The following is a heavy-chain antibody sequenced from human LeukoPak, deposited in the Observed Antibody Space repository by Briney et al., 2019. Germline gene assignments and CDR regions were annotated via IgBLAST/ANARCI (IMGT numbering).Heavy chain of an antibody. CDR3: AKDLGRDMTPTKVIDV. J-gene: IGHJ6*02. D-gene: IGHD2-15*01. CDR1: GYTFTSYD. CDR2: MNPNSGNT. Sequence: ASVKVSCKASGYTFTSYDINWVRQATGQGLEWMGWMNPNSGNTGYAQKFQGRVTMTRNTSISTAYMELSSLRSEDTAVYYCAKDLGRDMTPTKVIDVWGQGTTVTVSS. V-gene: IGHV1-8*01.